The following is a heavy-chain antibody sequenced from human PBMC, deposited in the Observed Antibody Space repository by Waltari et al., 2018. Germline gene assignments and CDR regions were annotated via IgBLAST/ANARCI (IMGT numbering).Heavy chain of an antibody. CDR2: MSYLGAT. CDR3: ATYIGASVGTAAFDV. V-gene: IGHV4-39*01. J-gene: IGHJ3*01. CDR1: GCSITNTKPY. D-gene: IGHD5-12*01. Sequence: QLPLQESGPGLVKPSATLSLTCRVSGCSITNTKPYWGWIRQPPGPGLEWIGTMSYLGATYSSPSRKCPVTISRDTSTNQLSLKLGSVTAADTAMYYCATYIGASVGTAAFDVWGQGTMVTVSS.